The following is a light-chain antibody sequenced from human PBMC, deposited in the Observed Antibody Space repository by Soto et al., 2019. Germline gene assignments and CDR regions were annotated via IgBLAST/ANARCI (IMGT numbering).Light chain of an antibody. J-gene: IGKJ1*01. CDR3: QQYHDWPPWT. CDR2: GAS. CDR1: QSVSSN. V-gene: IGKV3-15*01. Sequence: ETVMTQSPATLSVSPGERATLSCRASQSVSSNLAWYQQKPGQAPRLLIYGASTRATGIPTRFSGRGSGTEFTLTISRLQSDDFALDYCQQYHDWPPWTFGQGTKVEVK.